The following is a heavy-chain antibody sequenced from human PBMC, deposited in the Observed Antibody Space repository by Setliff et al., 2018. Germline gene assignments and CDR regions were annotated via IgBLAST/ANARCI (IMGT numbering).Heavy chain of an antibody. CDR1: GGSVSNSGFF. Sequence: SETLSLTCTVSGGSVSNSGFFWGWLRQAPGKGLEWTGNIYDSGSSNYNASLKSRLIITRDTSKNQISLKLRSVTAADTAVYYCARTGTYRYFDSWGQGTLVTVSS. V-gene: IGHV4-39*01. J-gene: IGHJ4*02. CDR3: ARTGTYRYFDS. CDR2: IYDSGSS. D-gene: IGHD1-1*01.